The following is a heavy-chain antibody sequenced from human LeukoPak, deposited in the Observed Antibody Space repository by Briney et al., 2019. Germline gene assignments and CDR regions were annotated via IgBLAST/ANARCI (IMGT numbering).Heavy chain of an antibody. J-gene: IGHJ4*02. CDR1: GYSINSGYY. Sequence: SETLSLTCTVSGYSINSGYYWGWIRQPPGKGLEWTGSIYHSGSTYYNPSLKSRVTISVDTSKNQFSLKLSSVTAADTAVYYCASGRPTDYWGQGTLVTVSS. V-gene: IGHV4-38-2*02. CDR2: IYHSGST. CDR3: ASGRPTDY. D-gene: IGHD1-26*01.